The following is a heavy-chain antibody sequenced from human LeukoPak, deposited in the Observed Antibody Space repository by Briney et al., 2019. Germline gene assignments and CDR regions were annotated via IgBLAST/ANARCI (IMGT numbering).Heavy chain of an antibody. V-gene: IGHV4-34*01. CDR2: INHSGST. J-gene: IGHJ4*02. Sequence: GSLRLSCAASGFTFSRYSMNWVRQAPGKGLEWIGEINHSGSTNYNPSLKSRVTISVDTSKNQFSLKLSSVTAADTAVYYCARGRGVWNYWGQGTLVTVSS. CDR1: GFTFSRYS. D-gene: IGHD2-21*01. CDR3: ARGRGVWNY.